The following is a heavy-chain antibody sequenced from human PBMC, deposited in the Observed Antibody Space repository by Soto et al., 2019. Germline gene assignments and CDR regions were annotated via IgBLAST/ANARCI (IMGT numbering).Heavy chain of an antibody. CDR3: ARDQGVAAAGITWFDP. D-gene: IGHD6-25*01. Sequence: NPSETLSLTCTVSGDSMNSYHWSWIRQPAGKGLEWIGHVHSSGSTNYNPSLKSRVTMSVDTSKNQFSLRLMSVTAADTAVYYCARDQGVAAAGITWFDPWGQGSRVTVS. CDR1: GDSMNSYH. CDR2: VHSSGST. V-gene: IGHV4-4*07. J-gene: IGHJ5*02.